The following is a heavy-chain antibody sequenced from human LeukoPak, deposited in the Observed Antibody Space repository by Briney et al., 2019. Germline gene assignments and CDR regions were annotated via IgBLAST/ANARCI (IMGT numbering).Heavy chain of an antibody. CDR3: ASNGHYYDSSGLSY. CDR1: GGSISSGSYY. D-gene: IGHD3-22*01. J-gene: IGHJ4*02. V-gene: IGHV4-61*02. CDR2: IYTSGST. Sequence: SQTLSLTCTVSGGSISSGSYYWCWIRQPAGKGLEWIGRIYTSGSTNYNPSLKSRVTISVDTSKNQFSLKLSSVTAADTAVYYCASNGHYYDSSGLSYWGQGTLVTVSS.